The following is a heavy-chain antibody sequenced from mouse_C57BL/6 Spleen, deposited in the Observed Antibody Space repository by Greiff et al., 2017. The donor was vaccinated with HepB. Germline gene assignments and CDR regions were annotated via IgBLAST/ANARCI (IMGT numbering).Heavy chain of an antibody. Sequence: VKLMESGAELVRPGTSVKVSCKASGYAFTNYLIEWVKQRPGQGLEWIGVINPGSGGTNYNEKFKGKATLTADKSSSTAYMQLSSLTSEDSAVYFCARRNSWEGAMDYWGQGTSVTVSS. CDR3: ARRNSWEGAMDY. V-gene: IGHV1-54*01. CDR2: INPGSGGT. D-gene: IGHD4-1*01. CDR1: GYAFTNYL. J-gene: IGHJ4*01.